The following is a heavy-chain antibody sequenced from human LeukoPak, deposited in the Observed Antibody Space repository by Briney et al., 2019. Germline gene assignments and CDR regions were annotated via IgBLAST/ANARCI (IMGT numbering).Heavy chain of an antibody. V-gene: IGHV3-20*04. Sequence: GGSLRLSCAASGVTFDDYGMSWVRQAPGKGLERVSGINWNGGSTGYADSVKGRFTISRDNAKNSLYLQMNSLRAEDTALYYCARVDTAMVRYFDYWGQGTLVTVSS. J-gene: IGHJ4*02. D-gene: IGHD5-18*01. CDR3: ARVDTAMVRYFDY. CDR2: INWNGGST. CDR1: GVTFDDYG.